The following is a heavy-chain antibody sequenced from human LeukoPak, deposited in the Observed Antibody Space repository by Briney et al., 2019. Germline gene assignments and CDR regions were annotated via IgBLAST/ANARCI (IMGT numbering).Heavy chain of an antibody. CDR1: GGIFSSYA. CDR3: ARAPWGEPLSKVHYYYMDV. Sequence: ASVKVPCKASGGIFSSYAISWVRQAPGQGLEWMGGIIPIFGTANYAQKFQGRVTITTDESTSTAYMELSSLRSEDTAVYYCARAPWGEPLSKVHYYYMDVWGKGTTVTVSS. CDR2: IIPIFGTA. D-gene: IGHD1-26*01. J-gene: IGHJ6*03. V-gene: IGHV1-69*05.